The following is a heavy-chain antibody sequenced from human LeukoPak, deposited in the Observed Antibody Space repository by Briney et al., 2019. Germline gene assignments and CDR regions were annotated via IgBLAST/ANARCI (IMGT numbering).Heavy chain of an antibody. D-gene: IGHD5-18*01. Sequence: ASVKVSCKASGYTFTGYYMHWVRQAPGQGLEWMGWINSNSGGTNYAQKFQGRVTMTRDTSISTAYMELSRLRSDDTAVYYCARGGQLWPKKYNWFDPWGQGTLVTVSS. CDR2: INSNSGGT. V-gene: IGHV1-2*02. CDR1: GYTFTGYY. J-gene: IGHJ5*02. CDR3: ARGGQLWPKKYNWFDP.